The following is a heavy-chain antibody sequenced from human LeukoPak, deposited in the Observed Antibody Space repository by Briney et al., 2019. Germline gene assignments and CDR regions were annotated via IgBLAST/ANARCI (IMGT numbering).Heavy chain of an antibody. J-gene: IGHJ3*02. CDR2: IKQDGNVK. V-gene: IGHV3-7*01. Sequence: GGSLRLSCVGSGFSLSSYWMSWVRQAPGKGLEWVANIKQDGNVKQYVDSVKGRFTISRDNAKNSVYVEMNDLRVEDTAVYYCAAGDTFDIWGQGTRVTVSS. D-gene: IGHD3-16*01. CDR3: AAGDTFDI. CDR1: GFSLSSYW.